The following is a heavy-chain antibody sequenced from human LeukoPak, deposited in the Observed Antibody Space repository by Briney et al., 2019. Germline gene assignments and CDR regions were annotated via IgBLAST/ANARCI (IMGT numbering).Heavy chain of an antibody. J-gene: IGHJ4*02. D-gene: IGHD3-22*01. CDR2: INHGGST. Sequence: SETLSLTCAVYGGSFSGYYWSWIRQPPGKGLEWIGEINHGGSTNYNPSLKSRVTISVDTSKNQFSLKLSSVTAADTAVYYCARGAGAYYDSSGYHNYFDYWGQGTLVTVSS. V-gene: IGHV4-34*01. CDR3: ARGAGAYYDSSGYHNYFDY. CDR1: GGSFSGYY.